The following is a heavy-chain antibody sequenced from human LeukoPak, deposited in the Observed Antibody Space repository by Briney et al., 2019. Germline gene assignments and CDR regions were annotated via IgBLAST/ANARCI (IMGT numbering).Heavy chain of an antibody. D-gene: IGHD3-22*01. V-gene: IGHV3-23*01. CDR3: AKQGWGDYYDSSGYCHFDY. Sequence: GGSLRLSCAASGFTFSSYAMSWVRQAPGKGLEWVSAISGSGGSTYYADSVKGRFTVSRDNSKNTLYLQMNSLRAEDTAIYYCAKQGWGDYYDSSGYCHFDYWGQGTLVTVSS. CDR1: GFTFSSYA. CDR2: ISGSGGST. J-gene: IGHJ4*02.